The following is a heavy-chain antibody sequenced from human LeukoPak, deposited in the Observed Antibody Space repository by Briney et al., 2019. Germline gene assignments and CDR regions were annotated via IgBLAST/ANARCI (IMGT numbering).Heavy chain of an antibody. D-gene: IGHD2-2*01. CDR3: ARADGVVVPAATFDY. Sequence: GGSLRLSCAASGFTFSSYAMSWVRQAPGKGLEWVSAISSSGSTIYYADSVKGRFTISRDNAKNSLYLQMNSLRAEDTAVYYCARADGVVVPAATFDYWGQGTLVTVSS. J-gene: IGHJ4*02. CDR1: GFTFSSYA. CDR2: ISSSGSTI. V-gene: IGHV3-48*04.